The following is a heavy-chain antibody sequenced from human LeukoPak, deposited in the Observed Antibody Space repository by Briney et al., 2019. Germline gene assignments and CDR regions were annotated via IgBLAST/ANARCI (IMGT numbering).Heavy chain of an antibody. Sequence: PGESLRLSCAASGFTFSTYAMSWVRQAPGKGLEWVSSISDVGYTYYADSVKGRFTISRDNSKNTLHLEMNSLRAEDTAVYYCAKGYSSGWDLAFDIWGQGTMVTVSS. CDR2: ISDVGYT. J-gene: IGHJ3*02. V-gene: IGHV3-23*01. CDR1: GFTFSTYA. D-gene: IGHD6-19*01. CDR3: AKGYSSGWDLAFDI.